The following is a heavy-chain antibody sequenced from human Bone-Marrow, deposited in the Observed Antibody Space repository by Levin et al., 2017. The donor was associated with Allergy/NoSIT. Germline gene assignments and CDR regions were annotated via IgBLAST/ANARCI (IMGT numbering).Heavy chain of an antibody. V-gene: IGHV3-53*01. D-gene: IGHD2-2*01. CDR2: IYSGGST. J-gene: IGHJ4*02. CDR3: ARVGELGYCISTSCYEDY. CDR1: GFTVSSNY. Sequence: PGGSLRLSCAASGFTVSSNYMSWVRQAPGKGLEWVSVIYSGGSTYYADSVKGRFTISKDNSKNTLYLQMNSLRAEDTAVYYCARVGELGYCISTSCYEDYWGQGTLVTVSS.